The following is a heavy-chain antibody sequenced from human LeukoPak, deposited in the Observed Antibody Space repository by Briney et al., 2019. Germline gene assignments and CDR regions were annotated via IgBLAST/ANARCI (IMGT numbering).Heavy chain of an antibody. CDR3: AKDTQSYHDAFDI. J-gene: IGHJ3*02. V-gene: IGHV3-30-3*01. CDR2: ISYGGSNK. Sequence: GRSLRLSCAASGFTFSSYAMHWVRQAPGKGLEWVAVISYGGSNKYYADSVKGRFTISRDNSKNTLYLQMNSLRAEDTAVYYCAKDTQSYHDAFDIWGQGTMVTVSS. CDR1: GFTFSSYA. D-gene: IGHD1-26*01.